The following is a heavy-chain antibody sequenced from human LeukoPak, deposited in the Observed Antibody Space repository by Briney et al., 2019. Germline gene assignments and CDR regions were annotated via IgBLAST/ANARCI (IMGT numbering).Heavy chain of an antibody. V-gene: IGHV1-8*01. CDR3: ATRAWGAAAGIPYY. Sequence: ASVKVSCKASGYTFTSYDINWVRQATGQGLEWMGWMNPNSGNTGYAQKFQGRVTMTRNTSISTAYMEPSSLRSEDTAVYYCATRAWGAAAGIPYYWGQGTLVTVSS. D-gene: IGHD6-13*01. CDR1: GYTFTSYD. J-gene: IGHJ4*02. CDR2: MNPNSGNT.